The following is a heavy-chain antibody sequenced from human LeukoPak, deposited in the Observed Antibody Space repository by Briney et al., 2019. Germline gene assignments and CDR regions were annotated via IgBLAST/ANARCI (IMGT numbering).Heavy chain of an antibody. CDR3: ARLPLYCSSTSCPPDY. D-gene: IGHD2-2*01. Sequence: VASVKVSCKASGGTFSSYAISWVRQAPGQGLEWMGGIIPIFGTANYAQKFQGRVTITADKSTSTAYMELRSLRSDDTAVYYCARLPLYCSSTSCPPDYWGQGTLVTVSS. CDR2: IIPIFGTA. V-gene: IGHV1-69*06. CDR1: GGTFSSYA. J-gene: IGHJ4*02.